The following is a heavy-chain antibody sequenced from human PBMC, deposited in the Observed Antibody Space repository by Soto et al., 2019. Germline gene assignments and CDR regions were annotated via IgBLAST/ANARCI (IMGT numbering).Heavy chain of an antibody. CDR1: GGSISGYY. D-gene: IGHD6-13*01. V-gene: IGHV4-59*01. Sequence: SETLSLTCTVSGGSISGYYWIWIGQPPGKGLKWLGYIFYSGTTNYNPSLQSRLTISVDTSKNQFSLKLSSVTAADTAVYYCAREQQLGRQFDYWGQGTLVTVSS. CDR2: IFYSGTT. CDR3: AREQQLGRQFDY. J-gene: IGHJ4*02.